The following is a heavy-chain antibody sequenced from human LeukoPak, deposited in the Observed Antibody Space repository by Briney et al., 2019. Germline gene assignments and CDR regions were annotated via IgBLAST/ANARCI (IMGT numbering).Heavy chain of an antibody. CDR2: IWSDGSNK. CDR1: GFTFSSYW. Sequence: PGGSLRLSCAASGFTFSSYWMSWVSQAPGKGLEWEAVIWSDGSNKYYADSVKGRFTISRDNSKNTLYLQMNSLTAEDTAVYYCARRGSGTYSVDQWGQGTLVTVSS. J-gene: IGHJ4*02. V-gene: IGHV3-33*08. CDR3: ARRGSGTYSVDQ. D-gene: IGHD3-10*01.